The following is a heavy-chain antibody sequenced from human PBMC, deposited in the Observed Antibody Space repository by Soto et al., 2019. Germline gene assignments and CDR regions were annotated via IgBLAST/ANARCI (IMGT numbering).Heavy chain of an antibody. D-gene: IGHD1-26*01. V-gene: IGHV1-2*04. J-gene: IGHJ6*02. CDR1: GYTFTSYY. CDR3: ARSGGYYYYGMDV. CDR2: INPNSGGT. Sequence: ASVKVSCKASGYTFTSYYMHWVRQAPGQGLEWMGWINPNSGGTNYAQKFQGWVTMTRDTSISTAYMELSRLRSDDTAVYYCARSGGYYYYGMDVWGQGTTVTVSS.